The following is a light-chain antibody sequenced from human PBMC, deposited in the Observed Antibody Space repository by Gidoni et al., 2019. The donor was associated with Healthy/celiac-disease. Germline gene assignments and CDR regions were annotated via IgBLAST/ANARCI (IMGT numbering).Light chain of an antibody. Sequence: TVLKQSPGPLSLSPGEGATLSCRASQSVSSSYLAWYQQDPGQAPSRLNYGASSRATGIPYSFSGSGSGTDFPLTISRLEPEVFAVYCCQQYGSSRLTFGGGTKVEIK. CDR3: QQYGSSRLT. V-gene: IGKV3-20*01. CDR2: GAS. J-gene: IGKJ4*01. CDR1: QSVSSSY.